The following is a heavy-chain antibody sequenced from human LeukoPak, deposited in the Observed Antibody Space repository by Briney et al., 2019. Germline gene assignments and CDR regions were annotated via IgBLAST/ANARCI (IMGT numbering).Heavy chain of an antibody. CDR2: IYYSGST. D-gene: IGHD3-10*01. CDR3: ARRRWLYYGSGRGPNWFDP. J-gene: IGHJ5*02. Sequence: GSLRLSCAASGFTFSSYSMNWVRQAPGKGLEWIGYIYYSGSTNYNPSLKSRVTISVDTSKNQFSLKLSSVTAADTAVYYCARRRWLYYGSGRGPNWFDPWGQGTLVTVSS. CDR1: GFTFSSYS. V-gene: IGHV4-59*12.